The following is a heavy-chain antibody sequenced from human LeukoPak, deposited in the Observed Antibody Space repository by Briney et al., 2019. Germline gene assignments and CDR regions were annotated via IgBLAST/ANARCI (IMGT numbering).Heavy chain of an antibody. V-gene: IGHV3-53*01. CDR1: GFTVSSYY. CDR3: ARGVVVAARTGYFDY. J-gene: IGHJ4*02. D-gene: IGHD2-15*01. Sequence: GGSLRLFCAASGFTVSSYYMSWVRQAPGKGLEWVSAIFSGDTTFYADSVKGRFTISRDSSKSTLYLQMNSLRAEDTAVYYCARGVVVAARTGYFDYWGQGTRVTVSS. CDR2: IFSGDTT.